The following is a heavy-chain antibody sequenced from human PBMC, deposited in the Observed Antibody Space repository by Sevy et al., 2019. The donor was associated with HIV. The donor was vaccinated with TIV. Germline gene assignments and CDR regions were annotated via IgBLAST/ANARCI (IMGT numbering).Heavy chain of an antibody. Sequence: GGSLRLSCAASGFTFSNYGMHWVRQAPGKGLEWVGAKFSDANIKYYVDSVKGRFAISRDNSKNTVYLQMNSLRAEDTAVYSCARETGSNWYFDLWGRGTPVTVSS. V-gene: IGHV3-33*01. J-gene: IGHJ2*01. CDR2: KFSDANIK. D-gene: IGHD1-26*01. CDR3: ARETGSNWYFDL. CDR1: GFTFSNYG.